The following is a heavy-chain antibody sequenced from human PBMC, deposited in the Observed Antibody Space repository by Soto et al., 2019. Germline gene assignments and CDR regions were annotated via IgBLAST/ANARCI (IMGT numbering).Heavy chain of an antibody. Sequence: ESGGGVVQPGGSLRLTCAASGFTFRNYGMHWVRQAPGKGLEWVAVIWYDGNNKYYADSVKGRFTISRDNSNNTLYVQMTSLRAEDTAVYYCARGLHSLFDYWGQGTLVTVSS. CDR2: IWYDGNNK. V-gene: IGHV3-33*01. CDR1: GFTFRNYG. J-gene: IGHJ4*02. CDR3: ARGLHSLFDY. D-gene: IGHD2-21*01.